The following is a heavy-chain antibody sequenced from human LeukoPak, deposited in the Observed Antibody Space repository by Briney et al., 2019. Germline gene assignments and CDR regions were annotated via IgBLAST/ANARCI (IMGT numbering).Heavy chain of an antibody. J-gene: IGHJ5*01. CDR2: IRYDGSNK. V-gene: IGHV3-30*02. CDR3: AKDPYGDYGNWFDP. Sequence: PGGSLRLSCAASGFTFSSYGMHWVRQAPGKGLEWVAFIRYDGSNKYYADSVKGRFTISRDNSKNTPYLQMNSLRAEDTAVYYCAKDPYGDYGNWFDPWGQGTLVTVSS. D-gene: IGHD4-17*01. CDR1: GFTFSSYG.